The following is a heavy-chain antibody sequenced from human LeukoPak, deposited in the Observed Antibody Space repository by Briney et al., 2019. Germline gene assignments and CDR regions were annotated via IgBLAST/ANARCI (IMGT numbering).Heavy chain of an antibody. J-gene: IGHJ3*02. Sequence: GGSLRLSCAASGFTFDDYGMSWVRQVPGRGLEWVSGINWNGGSTGYADSVKGRFTISRDNAKNSLYLQMNSLRAEDTALYHCARLAYYGSGSYAFDIWGQGTMVTVSS. CDR3: ARLAYYGSGSYAFDI. CDR2: INWNGGST. V-gene: IGHV3-20*01. D-gene: IGHD3-10*01. CDR1: GFTFDDYG.